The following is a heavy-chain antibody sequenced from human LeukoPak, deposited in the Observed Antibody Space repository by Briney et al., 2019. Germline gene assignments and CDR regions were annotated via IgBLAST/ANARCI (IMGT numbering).Heavy chain of an antibody. J-gene: IGHJ4*02. CDR3: ARVDPTGDGYNCFDS. D-gene: IGHD5-24*01. CDR2: INTDGSSK. V-gene: IGHV3-74*01. CDR1: GFTFSTYW. Sequence: PGEPLRLSCAASGFTFSTYWMHWVRQAPGKGLLWVARINTDGSSKIYADSVKGRFTISRDNAKSTLYLQMDSLRPEDTAVYYCARVDPTGDGYNCFDSWGQGTLVTVSS.